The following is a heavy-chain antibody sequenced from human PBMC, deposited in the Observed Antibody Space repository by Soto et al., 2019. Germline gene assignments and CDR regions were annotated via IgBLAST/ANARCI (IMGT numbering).Heavy chain of an antibody. CDR3: ARVYQQLYYYSYSMDG. CDR1: GCTFSIYG. V-gene: IGHV3-33*01. D-gene: IGHD2-2*01. CDR2: IWYDGSNK. Sequence: PEGSRRRSCAPSGCTFSIYGMHRVRQAPGKGLEWVAVIWYDGSNKYYADAVKGRFTISRDNSKNTLYLQMNSLRAEDTAVYYCARVYQQLYYYSYSMDGWGQGTTVSVSS. J-gene: IGHJ6*02.